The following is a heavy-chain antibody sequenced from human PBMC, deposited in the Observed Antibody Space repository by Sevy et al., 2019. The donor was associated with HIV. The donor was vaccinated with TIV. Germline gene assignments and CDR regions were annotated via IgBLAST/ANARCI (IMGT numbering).Heavy chain of an antibody. V-gene: IGHV3-49*03. D-gene: IGHD1-26*01. J-gene: IGHJ5*02. CDR2: IRSKAYGGTP. CDR1: GFTFGDYA. CDR3: TRNRRNGNYLGDWFDP. Sequence: GGSLRLSCTASGFTFGDYAMSWFRQAPGKGLEWVGFIRSKAYGGTPEYAASVKGRFTISRDDSESIAYLQMNSLKSEDTAVYYCTRNRRNGNYLGDWFDPWGQGTRVTVSS.